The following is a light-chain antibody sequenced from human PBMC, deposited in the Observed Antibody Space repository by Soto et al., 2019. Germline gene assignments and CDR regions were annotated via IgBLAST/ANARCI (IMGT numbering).Light chain of an antibody. CDR2: GAS. V-gene: IGKV3-20*01. CDR3: QQYGTLPLT. Sequence: EIRLTQSPCTLSLSPGERATLSCRASQSVSSSYLAWYQQKPGQARRLLIYGASTRATGIPDRFSASGCGTDFTLTISRLEPEDFAVYHCQQYGTLPLTFGGGTKVDIK. J-gene: IGKJ4*01. CDR1: QSVSSSY.